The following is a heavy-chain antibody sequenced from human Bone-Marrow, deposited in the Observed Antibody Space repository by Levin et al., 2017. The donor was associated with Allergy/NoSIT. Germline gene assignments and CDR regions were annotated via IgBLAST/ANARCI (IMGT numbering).Heavy chain of an antibody. Sequence: SETLSLACAVSGGSFTAFYWSWLRQSPEKGLEWIGEINHSGTTNYNPSLQSRFTISVDANKKQFSLKVTSLTAADTAVYFCGRGRFFAFDIWGQGTMVVVTS. CDR2: INHSGTT. D-gene: IGHD3-16*01. CDR3: GRGRFFAFDI. CDR1: GGSFTAFY. V-gene: IGHV4-34*01. J-gene: IGHJ3*02.